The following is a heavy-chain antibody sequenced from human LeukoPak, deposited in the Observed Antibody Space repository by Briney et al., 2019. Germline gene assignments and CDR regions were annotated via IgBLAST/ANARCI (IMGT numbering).Heavy chain of an antibody. CDR3: ARRFDY. CDR2: IDTDTDNI. Sequence: PGGSLRLSCAASGFTFSSYSMNWVRQAPGKGLEWVSYIDTDTDNIYYADSVQGRFTISRDNAKNSLYPQMNSLRAEDTAVYCCARRFDYWGQGTLVTVSS. CDR1: GFTFSSYS. V-gene: IGHV3-21*01. J-gene: IGHJ4*02.